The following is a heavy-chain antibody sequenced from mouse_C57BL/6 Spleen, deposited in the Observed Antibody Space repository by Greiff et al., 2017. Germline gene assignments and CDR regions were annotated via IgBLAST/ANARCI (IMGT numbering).Heavy chain of an antibody. Sequence: EVQLVESGGGLVKPGGSLKLSCAASGFTFSSYAMSWVRQTPEKRLEWVATISDGGSYTYYPDNVKGRFTISRDNAKNNLYLQMSHLKSEDTAMYYCASKPVGFAYWGQGTLGTVSA. CDR1: GFTFSSYA. V-gene: IGHV5-4*01. CDR3: ASKPVGFAY. CDR2: ISDGGSYT. J-gene: IGHJ3*01.